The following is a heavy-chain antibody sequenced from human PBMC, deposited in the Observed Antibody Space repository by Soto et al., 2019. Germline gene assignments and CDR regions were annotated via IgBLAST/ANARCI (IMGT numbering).Heavy chain of an antibody. CDR1: GDMFRNSA. D-gene: IGHD3-10*01. J-gene: IGHJ6*02. CDR2: IIPLFRKT. Sequence: QVQLVQSRAEVKRPGTSVKVSCKASGDMFRNSAFTWVRQAPGQGLAWMGVIIPLFRKTDVAQKFQGRVNFTADESTSSLYMEVSSLTSEDTAVYYCARARLSNGDPNIYFFYGLDVWGQGTTITVS. V-gene: IGHV1-69*01. CDR3: ARARLSNGDPNIYFFYGLDV.